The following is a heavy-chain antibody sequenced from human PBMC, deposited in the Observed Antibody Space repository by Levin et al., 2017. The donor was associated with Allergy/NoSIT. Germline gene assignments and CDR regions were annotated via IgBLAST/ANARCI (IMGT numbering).Heavy chain of an antibody. CDR3: AKEGSGYDAWGGPIDY. V-gene: IGHV3-23*01. CDR1: GFTFSSYY. Sequence: GGSLRLSCAASGFTFSSYYMSWVRQAPGKGLEWVSAISDSGGYTYSADSVQGRFTIPRDNSQNTLYLQMYSLRAEYTAVYYCAKEGSGYDAWGGPIDYLGQGTRVTVSS. D-gene: IGHD5-12*01. J-gene: IGHJ4*02. CDR2: ISDSGGYT.